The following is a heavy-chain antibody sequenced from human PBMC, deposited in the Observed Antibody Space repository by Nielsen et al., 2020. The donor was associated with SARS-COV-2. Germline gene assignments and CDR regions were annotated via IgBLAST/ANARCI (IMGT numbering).Heavy chain of an antibody. CDR2: IYHRGST. D-gene: IGHD7-27*01. J-gene: IGHJ4*02. CDR1: GGSFSGYY. V-gene: IGHV4-34*01. Sequence: SETLSLTCAVYGGSFSGYYWSWIRQPPGKGLEWIGEIYHRGSTKYRPSLKTRVTISVDQSKNQFSLELRSVTAADTAVYYCARDCSCGLGSSPSYYFDYWGQGTLVTVSS. CDR3: ARDCSCGLGSSPSYYFDY.